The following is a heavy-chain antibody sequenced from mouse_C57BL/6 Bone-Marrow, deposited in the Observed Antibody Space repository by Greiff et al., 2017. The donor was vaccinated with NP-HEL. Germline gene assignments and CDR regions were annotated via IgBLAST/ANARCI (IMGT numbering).Heavy chain of an antibody. Sequence: QVQLKQSGAELARPGASVKLSCKASGYTFTSYGISWVKQRPGQGLEWIGEIYPRSGNTYYNEKFKGKATLTADKSSSTAYMELRSLTSEDSAVYFCARSYGSPAWFAYWGQGTLVTVSA. D-gene: IGHD1-1*01. CDR3: ARSYGSPAWFAY. CDR2: IYPRSGNT. V-gene: IGHV1-81*01. CDR1: GYTFTSYG. J-gene: IGHJ3*01.